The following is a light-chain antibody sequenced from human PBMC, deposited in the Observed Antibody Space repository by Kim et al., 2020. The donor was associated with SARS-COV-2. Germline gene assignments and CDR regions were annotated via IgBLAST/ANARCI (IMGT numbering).Light chain of an antibody. CDR3: QQANSFPYT. J-gene: IGKJ2*01. Sequence: SDSWGGRVTITCRASQDISRWLALYQQKPGRAPKLLIHAASSLQSGVPSRFSGSGSGTDFTLTVSSLQPEDFATYYCQQANSFPYTFGQGTKLEI. CDR1: QDISRW. CDR2: AAS. V-gene: IGKV1-12*01.